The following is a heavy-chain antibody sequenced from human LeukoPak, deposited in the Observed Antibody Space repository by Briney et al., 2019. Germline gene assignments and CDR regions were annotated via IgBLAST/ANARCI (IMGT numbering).Heavy chain of an antibody. CDR3: ARVLGVLVVRVSFDY. Sequence: TGGSLRLSCVASGFTFSSYSMHWVRQAPGKGLEWVSDISRSSTTTNYADSVKGRFTISRDDAKNSLYLQMNSLRDEDTVVYYCARVLGVLVVRVSFDYWGRGTLVTVS. D-gene: IGHD3-16*01. CDR2: ISRSSTTT. V-gene: IGHV3-48*02. CDR1: GFTFSSYS. J-gene: IGHJ4*02.